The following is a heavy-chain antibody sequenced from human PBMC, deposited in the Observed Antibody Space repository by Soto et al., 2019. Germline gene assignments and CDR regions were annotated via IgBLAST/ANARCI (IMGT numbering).Heavy chain of an antibody. D-gene: IGHD3-16*01. J-gene: IGHJ4*02. CDR2: IIPIFGTA. Sequence: QVQLVQSGAEVKKPGSSVKVSCKASGGTFSSYAISWVRQAPGQGLEWMGGIIPIFGTANYAQKFPGRVTITADKSTSTAYMELGSLRSGDTAVYYCAIVCTRGGGSFDYWGQGTLVTVSS. CDR1: GGTFSSYA. V-gene: IGHV1-69*06. CDR3: AIVCTRGGGSFDY.